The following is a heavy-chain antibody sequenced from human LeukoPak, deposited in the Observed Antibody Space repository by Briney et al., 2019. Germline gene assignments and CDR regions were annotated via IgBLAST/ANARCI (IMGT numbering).Heavy chain of an antibody. V-gene: IGHV3-30*04. CDR2: ISYDGSNK. J-gene: IGHJ4*02. CDR3: ARDGGGRCFDY. CDR1: GFTFSSYA. D-gene: IGHD2-21*01. Sequence: GGSPRLSCAASGFTFSSYAMHWVRQAPGKGLEWVAVISYDGSNKYYADSVKGRFTISRDNSKNTLYLQMNSLRAEDTAVYYCARDGGGRCFDYWGPGTLVTVSS.